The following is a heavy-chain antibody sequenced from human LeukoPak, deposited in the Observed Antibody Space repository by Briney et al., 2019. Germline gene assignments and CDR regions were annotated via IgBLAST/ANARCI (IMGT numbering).Heavy chain of an antibody. V-gene: IGHV3-48*03. J-gene: IGHJ3*02. CDR1: GFTFTTYE. D-gene: IGHD3-3*01. CDR3: ARGFNPAI. Sequence: GGSLRLSCVASGFTFTTYEMKWVRQAPGKGLEWVSYISTSGSSKFYADSVKGRFIISRDNAKNSLYLQMDSLRAEDTAVYYCARGFNPAIWGQGTMVTVSS. CDR2: ISTSGSSK.